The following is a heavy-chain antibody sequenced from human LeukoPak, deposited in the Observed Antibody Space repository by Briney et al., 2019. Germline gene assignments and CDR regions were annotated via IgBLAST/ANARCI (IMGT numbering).Heavy chain of an antibody. CDR1: GYTFTSYD. CDR2: MNPNSGDR. D-gene: IGHD2-15*01. Sequence: ASVKVSCKASGYTFTSYDINWVRQVTGQGLEWMGWMNPNSGDRGYAQKFQGRVTITRNTSISTANMELSSLRSEDTAVYYCARGRGGKYCSGGSCYSYDYYYYMDVWGKGTTVTVSS. J-gene: IGHJ6*03. CDR3: ARGRGGKYCSGGSCYSYDYYYYMDV. V-gene: IGHV1-8*01.